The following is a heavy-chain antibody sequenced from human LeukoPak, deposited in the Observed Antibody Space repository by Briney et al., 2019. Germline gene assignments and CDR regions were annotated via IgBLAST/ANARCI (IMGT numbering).Heavy chain of an antibody. V-gene: IGHV1-3*01. J-gene: IGHJ4*02. CDR3: AKLATSDTGETY. CDR1: GYTFTAYA. CDR2: VNAGNGNT. Sequence: ASVKVSCKASGYTFTAYAIHWVRQAPGPRLEWMGWVNAGNGNTKYSQNFQGRVTMTRDTSTSTVYMELRSLRSEDTAIYYCAKLATSDTGETYWGQGTLVTVSS. D-gene: IGHD3-16*01.